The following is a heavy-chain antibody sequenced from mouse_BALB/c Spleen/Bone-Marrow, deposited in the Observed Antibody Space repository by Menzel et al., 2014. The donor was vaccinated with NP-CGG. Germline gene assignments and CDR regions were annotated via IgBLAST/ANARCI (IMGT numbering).Heavy chain of an antibody. CDR3: TRGGGHYFDY. CDR1: GYTFTSYI. J-gene: IGHJ2*01. CDR2: INPYNDGT. Sequence: QLVESGPELVKPGASVKMSCKASGYTFTSYILHWVKQKPGQGLEWIGYINPYNDGTKYNEKFKGKATLTSDKFSSATCMELSSLTSEDSAVYYCTRGGGHYFDYWGQGTTLTVSS. V-gene: IGHV1-14*01.